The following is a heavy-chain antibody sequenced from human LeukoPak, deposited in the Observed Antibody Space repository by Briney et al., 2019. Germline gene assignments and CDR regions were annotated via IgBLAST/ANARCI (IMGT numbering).Heavy chain of an antibody. CDR2: INPNSGGT. V-gene: IGHV1-2*02. Sequence: ASVKVSCKASGYTFTGYYMHWVRQAPGQGLEWMGWINPNSGGTNYAQKFQGRVTMTRDTSISTAYMELSSLRSEDTAVYYCARDRVRSGSGVLYDYYYYMDVWGKGTTVTISS. D-gene: IGHD3-10*01. CDR3: ARDRVRSGSGVLYDYYYYMDV. J-gene: IGHJ6*03. CDR1: GYTFTGYY.